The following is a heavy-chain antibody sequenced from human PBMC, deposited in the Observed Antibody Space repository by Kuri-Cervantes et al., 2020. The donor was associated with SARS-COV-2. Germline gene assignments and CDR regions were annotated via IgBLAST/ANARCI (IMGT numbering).Heavy chain of an antibody. D-gene: IGHD3-3*01. V-gene: IGHV4-39*01. J-gene: IGHJ4*02. CDR1: GDSISNTNYY. CDR3: ARYFWSGAYYFDY. Sequence: SETLSLSCTVSGDSISNTNYYWGWIRQPPGKGLEWIGSVSYSGSAYYNPSLKSRVTIFVDTSKNQLSLWLTSVTAADTAVYYCARYFWSGAYYFDYWGQGTLVTVSS. CDR2: VSYSGSA.